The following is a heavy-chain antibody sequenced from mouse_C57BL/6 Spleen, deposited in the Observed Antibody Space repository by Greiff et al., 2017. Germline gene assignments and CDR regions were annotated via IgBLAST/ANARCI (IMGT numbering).Heavy chain of an antibody. CDR2: IYPSDSET. D-gene: IGHD2-1*01. CDR1: GYTFTSYW. CDR3: AREGVYYAFDY. V-gene: IGHV1-61*01. Sequence: VKLQQPGAELVRPGSSVKLSCKASGYTFTSYWLDWVKQRPGQGLEWIGNIYPSDSETHYNQKFKDKATLTVDKSSSTAYMQLSSLTSEDSAVYYCAREGVYYAFDYWGQGTTLTVSS. J-gene: IGHJ2*01.